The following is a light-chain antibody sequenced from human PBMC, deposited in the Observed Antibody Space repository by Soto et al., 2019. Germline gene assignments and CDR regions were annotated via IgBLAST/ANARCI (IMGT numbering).Light chain of an antibody. CDR2: SNN. CDR1: STNIGAGY. Sequence: QSVLTQPPSVSGAPGQRVSISCTGSSTNIGAGYGVHWYQQRPGTAPKLLIYSNNQRPSGVPDRFSGSKSGTSASLAISGLRSEDEADYYCAAWDDSPSGHWVFGGGTKLTVL. V-gene: IGLV1-47*02. CDR3: AAWDDSPSGHWV. J-gene: IGLJ3*02.